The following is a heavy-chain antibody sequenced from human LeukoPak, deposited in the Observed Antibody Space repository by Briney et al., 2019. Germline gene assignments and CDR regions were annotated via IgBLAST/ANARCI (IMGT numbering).Heavy chain of an antibody. CDR3: ARDSSGRSLGY. D-gene: IGHD3-22*01. V-gene: IGHV3-74*01. Sequence: PGGSLRLSCAASGFTFSSYWMHWVRQAPGKGLVWVSRINSDGSSTSYGDSVKGRFTISRDSAKNTLYLGMNSLRAEDTAVYYCARDSSGRSLGYWGQGTLVTVSS. CDR1: GFTFSSYW. CDR2: INSDGSST. J-gene: IGHJ4*02.